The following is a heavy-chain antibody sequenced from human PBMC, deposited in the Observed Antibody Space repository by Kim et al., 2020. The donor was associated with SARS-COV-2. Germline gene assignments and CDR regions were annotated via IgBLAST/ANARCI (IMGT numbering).Heavy chain of an antibody. V-gene: IGHV5-51*01. CDR3: AHDSSGYHDAFDI. J-gene: IGHJ3*02. D-gene: IGHD3-22*01. Sequence: YSQSFQGQVTISADKSISTAYLQWSSLKASDTAMYYCAHDSSGYHDAFDIWGQGTMVTVSS.